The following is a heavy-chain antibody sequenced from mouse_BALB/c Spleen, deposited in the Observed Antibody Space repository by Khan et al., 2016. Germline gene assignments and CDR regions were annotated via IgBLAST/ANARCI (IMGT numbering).Heavy chain of an antibody. CDR1: GYTFTNYG. D-gene: IGHD2-3*01. CDR2: INTYTGEP. Sequence: LAESGPELKKPGETVKISCKASGYTFTNYGMNWVKQAPGKGLKWMGWINTYTGEPTYADDFKGRFAFSLETSASTAYLQIDNLINEDMATYFCARMDGYYDYWGQGTTLTVSS. J-gene: IGHJ2*01. CDR3: ARMDGYYDY. V-gene: IGHV9-1*02.